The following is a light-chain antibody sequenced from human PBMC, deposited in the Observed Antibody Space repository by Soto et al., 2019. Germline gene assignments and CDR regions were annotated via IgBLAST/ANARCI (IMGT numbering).Light chain of an antibody. Sequence: ILMTQTPLSLSIIPGQTASISCKSSQSLLHSDGKTYFYWYVQKAGQAPQPLIYEVSNRFSGVPERFSGSGSRTDFTLKISRVEADDVGIYYCKQAIDIPWTFGQGTKVEIK. J-gene: IGKJ1*01. CDR3: KQAIDIPWT. CDR2: EVS. CDR1: QSLLHSDGKTY. V-gene: IGKV2-29*03.